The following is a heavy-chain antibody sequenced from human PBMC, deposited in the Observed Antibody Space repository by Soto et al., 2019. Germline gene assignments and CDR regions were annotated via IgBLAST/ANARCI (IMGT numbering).Heavy chain of an antibody. CDR2: ISYDGSYK. J-gene: IGHJ6*02. CDR3: ARKMLLWFGESKHHYGMDV. V-gene: IGHV3-30*03. CDR1: GFTFSSYV. D-gene: IGHD3-10*01. Sequence: PGGSLRLSCAASGFTFSSYVMHWVRPAPGKGLEWVAVISYDGSYKYYADSVKGRFTISRDNSKYTLYLQMNSLRVEDTAVYYCARKMLLWFGESKHHYGMDVWGQGTTVTVSS.